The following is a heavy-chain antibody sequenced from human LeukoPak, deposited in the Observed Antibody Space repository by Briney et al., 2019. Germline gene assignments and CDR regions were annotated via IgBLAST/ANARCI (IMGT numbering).Heavy chain of an antibody. CDR2: IYYSGST. CDR1: GGSISSSSYY. CDR3: ARELGENYDFWSGYYTLDY. D-gene: IGHD3-3*01. V-gene: IGHV4-39*02. J-gene: IGHJ4*02. Sequence: SETLSLTCTVSGGSISSSSYYWGWIRQPPGKGLEWIGSIYYSGSTYYNPSLKSRVTISVDTSKNQFSLKLSSVTAADTAVYYCARELGENYDFWSGYYTLDYWGQGTLVTVSS.